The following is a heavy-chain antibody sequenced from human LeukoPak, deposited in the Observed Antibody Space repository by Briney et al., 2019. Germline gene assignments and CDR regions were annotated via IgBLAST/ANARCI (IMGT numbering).Heavy chain of an antibody. CDR3: AKDSFVSGDIVATIGGTQDY. J-gene: IGHJ4*02. V-gene: IGHV3-30*18. CDR1: GFTFSSYG. Sequence: GRSLRLSCAASGFTFSSYGMHWVRQAPGKGLEWVAVISYDGSNKYYADSAKGRFTISRDNSKNTLYLQMNSLRAEDTAVYYCAKDSFVSGDIVATIGGTQDYWGQGTLVTVSS. CDR2: ISYDGSNK. D-gene: IGHD5-12*01.